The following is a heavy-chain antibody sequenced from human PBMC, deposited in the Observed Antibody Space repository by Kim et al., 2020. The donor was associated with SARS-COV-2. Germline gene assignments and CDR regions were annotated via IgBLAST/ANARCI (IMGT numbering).Heavy chain of an antibody. Sequence: GGSLRLSCAASGFTFSNAWMSWVRQAPGKGLEWVGRIKSKTDGGTTDYAAPVKGRFTISRDDSKNTLYLQMNSLKTEDTAVYYCTTDLRDPITMVRGVMYGMDVWGQGTTVTVSS. CDR3: TTDLRDPITMVRGVMYGMDV. D-gene: IGHD3-10*01. CDR2: IKSKTDGGTT. V-gene: IGHV3-15*01. CDR1: GFTFSNAW. J-gene: IGHJ6*02.